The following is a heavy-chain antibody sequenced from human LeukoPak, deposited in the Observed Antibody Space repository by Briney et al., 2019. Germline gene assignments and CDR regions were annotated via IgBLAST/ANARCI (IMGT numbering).Heavy chain of an antibody. Sequence: ASVKVSCKASGYTFTGYYMHWVRQAPGQGLEWMGIINPSGGSTSYAQKFQGRVTMTRDTSTSTVYMELSSLRSEDTAVYYCARAWSSYDSSGRHLDYWGQGTLVTVSS. CDR1: GYTFTGYY. CDR2: INPSGGST. D-gene: IGHD3-22*01. J-gene: IGHJ4*02. V-gene: IGHV1-46*01. CDR3: ARAWSSYDSSGRHLDY.